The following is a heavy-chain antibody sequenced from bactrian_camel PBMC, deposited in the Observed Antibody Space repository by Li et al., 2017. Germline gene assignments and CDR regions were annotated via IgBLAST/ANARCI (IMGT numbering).Heavy chain of an antibody. D-gene: IGHD3*01. CDR3: VAASPSREVRAPPERLLRRTCSSRLRSGV. J-gene: IGHJ4*01. CDR2: IWPGGGST. V-gene: IGHV3S1*01. Sequence: HVQLVESGGGSVQAGGSLRLSCAAADGYTYSRNCMGWFRLAPGKEREGVAAIWPGGGSTYYADSVKGLFIISHDSAENTLYLQMNSLKPGDTAMYYCVAASPSREVRAPPERLLRRTCSSRLRSGVWGLGTQVTVS. CDR1: GYTYSRNC.